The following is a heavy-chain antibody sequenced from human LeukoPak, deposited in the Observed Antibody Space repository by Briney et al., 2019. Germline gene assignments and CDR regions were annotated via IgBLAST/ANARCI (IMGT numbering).Heavy chain of an antibody. CDR1: GFTFSSYA. CDR2: ISYDGSNK. J-gene: IGHJ4*02. CDR3: ARGHCSSTSCYTRSQYFDY. D-gene: IGHD2-2*01. V-gene: IGHV3-30-3*01. Sequence: GRSLRLSCAASGFTFSSYAMHWVRQAPGKGLEWVAVISYDGSNKYYADSVKGRFTISRDNSKNTLYLQMNSLRAEDTAVYYCARGHCSSTSCYTRSQYFDYWGQGTLVPVSS.